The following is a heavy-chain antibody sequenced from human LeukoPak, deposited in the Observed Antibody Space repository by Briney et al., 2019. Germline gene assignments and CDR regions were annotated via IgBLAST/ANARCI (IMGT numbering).Heavy chain of an antibody. D-gene: IGHD3-10*01. CDR1: GYTFKSYG. V-gene: IGHV1-18*03. J-gene: IGHJ4*02. CDR2: ISPYNGNA. CDR3: ARRNYASGTHAPFDY. Sequence: GASVKISCKASGYTFKSYGINWVRQAPGQGLEWMGWISPYNGNADCAQKVQGRVTMTTDTSTSTAYMELRSLRSDDMAIYYCARRNYASGTHAPFDYWGQGTLVTVSS.